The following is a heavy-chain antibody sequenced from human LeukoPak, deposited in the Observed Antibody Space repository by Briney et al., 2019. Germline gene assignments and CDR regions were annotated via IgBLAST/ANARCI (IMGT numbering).Heavy chain of an antibody. CDR3: ARDPQLRFGELLPDFDY. J-gene: IGHJ4*02. CDR1: GYTFTSYG. V-gene: IGHV1-18*01. CDR2: ISAYNGNT. Sequence: ASVKVSCKASGYTFTSYGISWVRQAPAQGLEWMGWISAYNGNTNYAQKLQGRVTMTTDTSTSTAYMELRSLRSDDTAVYYCARDPQLRFGELLPDFDYWGQGTLVTVSS. D-gene: IGHD3-10*01.